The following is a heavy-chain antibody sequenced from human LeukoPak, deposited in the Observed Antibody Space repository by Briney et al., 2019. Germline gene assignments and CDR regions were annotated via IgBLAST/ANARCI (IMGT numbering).Heavy chain of an antibody. D-gene: IGHD3-22*01. V-gene: IGHV4-34*01. CDR3: ATASLDRTFDY. CDR2: INHSGST. Sequence: KPSETLSLTCAVYGGSFSGYYWGWIRQPPGKGLEWIGEINHSGSTNYNPSLKSRVTISVDTSKNQFSLKLSSVTAADTAVYYCATASLDRTFDYWGQGTLSPSPQ. J-gene: IGHJ4*02. CDR1: GGSFSGYY.